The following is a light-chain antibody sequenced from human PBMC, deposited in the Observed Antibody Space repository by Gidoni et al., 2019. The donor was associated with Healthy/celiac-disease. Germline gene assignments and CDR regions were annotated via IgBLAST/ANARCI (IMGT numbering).Light chain of an antibody. J-gene: IGLJ2*01. Sequence: QSALTQPASGSGSPGQSITISCTGTSSDVGSYNLFPWYQQHPGKAPKLMIYEGSKRPSGVSNRFSGSKSGNTASLTISGLQAEDEADYYCCSYAGSSSPHVVFGGGTKLTVL. CDR2: EGS. V-gene: IGLV2-23*01. CDR1: SSDVGSYNL. CDR3: CSYAGSSSPHVV.